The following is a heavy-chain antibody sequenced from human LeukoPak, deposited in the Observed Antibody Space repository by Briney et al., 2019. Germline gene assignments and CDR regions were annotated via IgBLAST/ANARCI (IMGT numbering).Heavy chain of an antibody. D-gene: IGHD3-3*01. V-gene: IGHV1-24*01. CDR2: FDPEDGET. CDR3: ASYYDFWSGSKFQFDY. Sequence: ASVKVSCKVSGYTLTELSMHWVRQAPGKGLEWMGGFDPEDGETIYAQKFQGRVTMTEDTSTDTAYMELSSLRSEDTAVYYCASYYDFWSGSKFQFDYWGQGTLVTVSS. J-gene: IGHJ4*02. CDR1: GYTLTELS.